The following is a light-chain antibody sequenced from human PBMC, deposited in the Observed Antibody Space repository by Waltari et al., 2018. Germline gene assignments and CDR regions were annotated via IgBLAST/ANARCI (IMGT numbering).Light chain of an antibody. V-gene: IGKV3-11*01. Sequence: ETVLTQSPATLSLSPGERATPACRASQSISSHLAWYQQKPGQPPRLLLYDESKRATGIPARFSCSGSGTDFTLTISSLEPEDFAVYYCQQRSNLWTFGQGTKVEIK. CDR3: QQRSNLWT. CDR2: DES. J-gene: IGKJ1*01. CDR1: QSISSH.